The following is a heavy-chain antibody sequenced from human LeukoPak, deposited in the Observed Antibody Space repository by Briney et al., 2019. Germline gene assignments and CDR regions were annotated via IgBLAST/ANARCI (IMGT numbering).Heavy chain of an antibody. Sequence: SVKVSCEASGGTFSSYAISWVRQAPGQGLEWMGGIIPIFGTANYAQKFQGRVTITTDESTSTAYMELSSLRSEDTAVYYCARSPYSSYYMDVWGKGTTVTVSS. CDR2: IIPIFGTA. J-gene: IGHJ6*03. V-gene: IGHV1-69*05. D-gene: IGHD6-19*01. CDR1: GGTFSSYA. CDR3: ARSPYSSYYMDV.